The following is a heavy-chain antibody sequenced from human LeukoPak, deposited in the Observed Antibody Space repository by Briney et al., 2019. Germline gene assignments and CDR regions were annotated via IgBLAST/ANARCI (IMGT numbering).Heavy chain of an antibody. CDR3: ARVRANDGAYYMDV. Sequence: GGSLRLSCAASGFTFSNYAMSWVRQAPGKGLEWVANKKQDGSEKYYVDSVKGRFTISRDNAKNSLYLQMNSLRAEDTAVYYCARVRANDGAYYMDVWGKGTTVTVSS. J-gene: IGHJ6*03. CDR1: GFTFSNYA. CDR2: KKQDGSEK. D-gene: IGHD1-1*01. V-gene: IGHV3-7*01.